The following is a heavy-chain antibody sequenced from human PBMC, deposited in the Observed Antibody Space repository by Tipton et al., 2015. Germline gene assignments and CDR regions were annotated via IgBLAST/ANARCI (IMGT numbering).Heavy chain of an antibody. CDR2: IYYSGST. CDR1: GGSISSYY. V-gene: IGHV4-59*01. J-gene: IGHJ6*02. D-gene: IGHD3-16*02. Sequence: TLSLTCTVSGGSISSYYWSWIRQPPGKGLEWIGYIYYSGSTNYNPSLKSRVTISVDTSKNQFSLKLSSVTAADTAVYYCARDTMLRLGELSLSVGSPSWRRSSYYGMDVWGQGTTVTVSS. CDR3: ARDTMLRLGELSLSVGSPSWRRSSYYGMDV.